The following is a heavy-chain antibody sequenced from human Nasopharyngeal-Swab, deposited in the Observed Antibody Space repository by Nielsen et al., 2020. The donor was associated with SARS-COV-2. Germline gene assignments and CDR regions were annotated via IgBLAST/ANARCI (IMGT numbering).Heavy chain of an antibody. CDR1: GFTFSSYA. V-gene: IGHV3-30-3*01. CDR3: VRDRMWFGELFYFDY. CDR2: ISYDGSNK. J-gene: IGHJ4*02. Sequence: GESLKISCAASGFTFSSYAMHWVRQAPGKGLEWVAVISYDGSNKYYADSVKGRFTISRDNSKNTLYLQMNSLRAEDTAVYYCVRDRMWFGELFYFDYWGQGTLVTVSS. D-gene: IGHD3-10*01.